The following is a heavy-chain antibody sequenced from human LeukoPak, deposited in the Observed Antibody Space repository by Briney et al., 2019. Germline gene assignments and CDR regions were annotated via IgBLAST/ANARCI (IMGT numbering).Heavy chain of an antibody. Sequence: GGSLRLSCAASGFTFSSYAMSWVRQAPGKGLEWVSAISGSGGSTYYADSVKGRFTISRDNSKNTLYLQMNSLRAEDTAVYYCAKDPPADYGGNSGYFQHWGQGTLVTVSS. D-gene: IGHD4-23*01. CDR2: ISGSGGST. CDR3: AKDPPADYGGNSGYFQH. CDR1: GFTFSSYA. V-gene: IGHV3-23*01. J-gene: IGHJ1*01.